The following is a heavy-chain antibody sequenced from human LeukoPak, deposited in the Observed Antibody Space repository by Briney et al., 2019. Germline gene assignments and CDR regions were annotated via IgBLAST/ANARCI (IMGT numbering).Heavy chain of an antibody. Sequence: ASVKVSCKASGYTFTDYHIHWVRQAPGQGLEWMGWTNPNSGGTNFAQGFQGRVTLTRDTSISTVHMELSRLRSDDTAVFYCARDASIAVAGRFDYWGQGTLVTVSS. CDR3: ARDASIAVAGRFDY. D-gene: IGHD6-19*01. J-gene: IGHJ4*02. V-gene: IGHV1-2*02. CDR1: GYTFTDYH. CDR2: TNPNSGGT.